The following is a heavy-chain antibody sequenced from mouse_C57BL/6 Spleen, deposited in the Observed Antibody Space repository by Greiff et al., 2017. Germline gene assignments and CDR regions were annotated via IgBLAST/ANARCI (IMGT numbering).Heavy chain of an antibody. CDR2: INPKNGGT. CDR1: GYTFTDYN. CDR3: ARCVYYDYVYWYFDV. J-gene: IGHJ1*03. V-gene: IGHV1-18*01. D-gene: IGHD2-4*01. Sequence: EVQLKESGPELVQPGASVKIPCKASGYTFTDYNMDWVKQSHGKRLEWIGDINPKNGGTSYNQKLKGKATLTVDKSSSTACMELSILTSEDTAVYYCARCVYYDYVYWYFDVWGTGTTVTVSS.